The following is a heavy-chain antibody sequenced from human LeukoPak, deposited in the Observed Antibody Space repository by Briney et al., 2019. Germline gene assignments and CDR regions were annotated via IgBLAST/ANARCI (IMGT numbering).Heavy chain of an antibody. D-gene: IGHD5/OR15-5a*01. Sequence: GGSLRLSCAASGFVFSSYGMHWVRQAPGKGLEWVAFIRFDGSNEYYADSVKGRFTISRDNSKSTLYLQTTSLRVEDTALYYCVKQVYGETRYFDSWGRGTLVTVSS. CDR2: IRFDGSNE. J-gene: IGHJ4*02. CDR1: GFVFSSYG. CDR3: VKQVYGETRYFDS. V-gene: IGHV3-30*02.